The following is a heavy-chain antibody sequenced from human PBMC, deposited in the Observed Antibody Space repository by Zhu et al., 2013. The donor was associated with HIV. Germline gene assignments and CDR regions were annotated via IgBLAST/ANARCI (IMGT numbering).Heavy chain of an antibody. D-gene: IGHD6-13*01. CDR2: IIPIFGTA. CDR1: GGTFSSYA. CDR3: ARSLYSSSWDAYYYYGMDV. V-gene: IGHV1-69*01. Sequence: QVQLVQSGAEVKKPGSSVKVSCKASGGTFSSYAISWVRQAPGQGLEWMGGIIPIFGTANYAQKFQGRVTITADESTSTAYMELSSLRSEDTAVYYCARSLYSSSWDAYYYYGMDVWGQGTTVTVSS. J-gene: IGHJ6*02.